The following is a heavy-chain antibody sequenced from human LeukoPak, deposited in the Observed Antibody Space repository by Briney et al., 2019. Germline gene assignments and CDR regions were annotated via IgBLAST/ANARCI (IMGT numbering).Heavy chain of an antibody. V-gene: IGHV3-23*01. CDR3: AKDQRWESPHYLDS. CDR2: ISASGGST. D-gene: IGHD1-26*01. J-gene: IGHJ4*02. Sequence: PSETLSLTCAVSGVSISSSNWWSWVRQVPGKGLEWVSGISASGGSTSYADSVRGRFTISRDNSKNTLYVQMNSLRDEDTAVYYCAKDQRWESPHYLDSWGQGTLVTVSS. CDR1: GVSISSSN.